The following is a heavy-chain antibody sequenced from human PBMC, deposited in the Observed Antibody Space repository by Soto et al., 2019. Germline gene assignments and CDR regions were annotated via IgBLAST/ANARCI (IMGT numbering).Heavy chain of an antibody. CDR3: ARVAKDGLFDYYDSSGYRYYYYYYMDV. J-gene: IGHJ6*03. CDR1: GGTFSSYA. CDR2: IIPIFGTA. V-gene: IGHV1-69*13. Sequence: ASVKVSCKASGGTFSSYAISWVRQAPGQGLEWMGGIIPIFGTANYAQKFQGRVTITADESTSTAYMELSSLRSEDTAVYYCARVAKDGLFDYYDSSGYRYYYYYYMDVWGKGTTVTVSS. D-gene: IGHD3-22*01.